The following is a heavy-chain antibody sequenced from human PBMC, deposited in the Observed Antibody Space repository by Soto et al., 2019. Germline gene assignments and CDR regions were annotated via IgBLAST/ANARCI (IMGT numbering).Heavy chain of an antibody. CDR2: ISAYNGNT. J-gene: IGHJ4*02. CDR1: GYTFSSYG. V-gene: IGHV1-18*04. CDR3: ARDSQSYSYGQDEFDY. Sequence: GASVKVSCKASGYTFSSYGFSWVRQAPGQGLEWMGWISAYNGNTNYAQKLQGRVTMTTDTSTSTASMELRSLRSDDTAVYYCARDSQSYSYGQDEFDYWGQGTLVTVSS. D-gene: IGHD5-18*01.